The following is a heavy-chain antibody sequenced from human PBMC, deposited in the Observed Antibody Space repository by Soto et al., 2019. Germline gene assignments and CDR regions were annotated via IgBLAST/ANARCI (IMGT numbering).Heavy chain of an antibody. V-gene: IGHV4-39*01. D-gene: IGHD1-1*01. J-gene: IGHJ4*02. CDR2: IYYSGKT. CDR3: AKHATPSPRFDS. Sequence: QLQLQESGPGLVKPSETLSLTCTVSGGSISSSTNYWGWIRQPPGKGLEWIGSIYYSGKTYYNPSLKSRVTISVDTSKNQFSPNLSSVTAVDPAMYYCAKHATPSPRFDSWGQGPLVTVSS. CDR1: GGSISSSTNY.